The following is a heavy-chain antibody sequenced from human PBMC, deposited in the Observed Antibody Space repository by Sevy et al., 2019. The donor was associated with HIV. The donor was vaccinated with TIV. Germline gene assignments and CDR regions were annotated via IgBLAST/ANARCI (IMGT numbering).Heavy chain of an antibody. CDR1: GFSFSGSG. D-gene: IGHD1-26*01. J-gene: IGHJ4*02. CDR2: IRSKADSYAT. CDR3: SSASIVGATGPDY. Sequence: GGSLRLSCAASGFSFSGSGMHWVRQASGKGLEWVGRIRSKADSYATAYAASVKGRFTISRDESKNTAYLQMNSLKTEETAMYYCSSASIVGATGPDYWGQGTLVTVSS. V-gene: IGHV3-73*01.